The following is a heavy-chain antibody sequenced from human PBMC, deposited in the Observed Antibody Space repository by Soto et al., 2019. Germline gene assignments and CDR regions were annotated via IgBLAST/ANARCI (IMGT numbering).Heavy chain of an antibody. CDR3: AMWLGYGPHFDY. J-gene: IGHJ4*02. Sequence: PSETLSLTCTVSGGSISSGDYYWSWIRQPPGKGLEWIGYIYYSGSTYYNPSLKSRVTISVDTSKNQFSLKLSSVTAADTAVYYRAMWLGYGPHFDYWGQGTLVTVSS. CDR2: IYYSGST. V-gene: IGHV4-30-4*01. D-gene: IGHD5-12*01. CDR1: GGSISSGDYY.